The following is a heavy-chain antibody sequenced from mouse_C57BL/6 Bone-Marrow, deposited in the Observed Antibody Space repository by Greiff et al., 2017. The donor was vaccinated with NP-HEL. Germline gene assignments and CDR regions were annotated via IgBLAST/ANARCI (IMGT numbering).Heavy chain of an antibody. CDR1: GYAFTNDL. D-gene: IGHD4-1*01. J-gene: IGHJ2*01. Sequence: QVQLKESGAELVRPGTSVKVSCKASGYAFTNDLIEWVKQRPGPGLEWIGVINPGSGGTNYNEKFKGQATLTADKSSSTAYMQLSSLTSEDSAVYFCARSGTGTADYWGQGTTLTVSS. V-gene: IGHV1-54*01. CDR3: ARSGTGTADY. CDR2: INPGSGGT.